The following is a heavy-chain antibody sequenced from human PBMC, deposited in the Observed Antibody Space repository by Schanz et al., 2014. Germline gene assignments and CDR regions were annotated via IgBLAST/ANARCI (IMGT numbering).Heavy chain of an antibody. CDR2: IIPILDKT. V-gene: IGHV1-46*03. J-gene: IGHJ4*02. D-gene: IGHD6-13*01. Sequence: QVQLVQSGAEVKKPGASVRLSCEASGYTFTSYDINWVRQAPGQGLEWMGRIIPILDKTNYAQKFQGRVTMTRDTSTSTVYMELSSLRSEDTAVYYCARDGEAAAGCDYWGQGTLXTVSS. CDR3: ARDGEAAAGCDY. CDR1: GYTFTSYD.